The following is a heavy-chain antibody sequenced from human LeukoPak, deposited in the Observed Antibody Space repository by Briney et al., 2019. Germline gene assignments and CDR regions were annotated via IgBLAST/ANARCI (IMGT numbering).Heavy chain of an antibody. CDR2: ISSSGSTI. Sequence: GGSLRLSCAASGFTFSDYYMSWIRQAPGKGLEWVSYISSSGSTISYADSVKGRFTISRDNSKNTLYLQMNGLSAEDTAVYCCAKEAPTVAGAFDYWGQGTLVTVSS. CDR3: AKEAPTVAGAFDY. D-gene: IGHD6-19*01. J-gene: IGHJ4*02. CDR1: GFTFSDYY. V-gene: IGHV3-11*01.